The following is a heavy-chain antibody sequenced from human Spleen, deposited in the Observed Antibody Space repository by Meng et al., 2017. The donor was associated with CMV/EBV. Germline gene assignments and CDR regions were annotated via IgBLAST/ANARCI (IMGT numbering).Heavy chain of an antibody. CDR2: VSTYNGNT. Sequence: SCKASGYTFVNFGFSWVRQAPGLGLQWMGWVSTYNGNTNYAKSLQGRVTLTTDTSTSTAYMELRSLRSDDTAVYFCARDRYNWDFDYWGQGTLVTVSS. D-gene: IGHD1-1*01. V-gene: IGHV1-18*01. J-gene: IGHJ4*02. CDR1: GYTFVNFG. CDR3: ARDRYNWDFDY.